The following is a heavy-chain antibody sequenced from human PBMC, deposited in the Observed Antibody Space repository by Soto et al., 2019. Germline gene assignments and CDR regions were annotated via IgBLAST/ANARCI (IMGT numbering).Heavy chain of an antibody. Sequence: QVQLQESGPGLVKPSETLSLTCTVSGGSISSYYWSWIRQPPGKGLEWIGYIYYSGSTNYNPSLKSRVTISVDTSKNQFSLKLSSVTAADTAVYYCARQGGSGPKVWLFDPWGQGTLVTVSS. CDR1: GGSISSYY. CDR3: ARQGGSGPKVWLFDP. J-gene: IGHJ5*02. D-gene: IGHD6-19*01. CDR2: IYYSGST. V-gene: IGHV4-59*08.